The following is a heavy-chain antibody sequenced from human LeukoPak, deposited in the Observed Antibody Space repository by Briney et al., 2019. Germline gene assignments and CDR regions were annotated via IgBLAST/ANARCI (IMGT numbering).Heavy chain of an antibody. Sequence: SETLSLTCTVSGGSISPYHWSWVRQPPGKGLEWIGYIYNTGSTNYNPSLKSRVTISVDTSKNQFSLNLTSVTAADTAVYYCVYYSIVSGCFDPWGQGTPVTVSS. V-gene: IGHV4-59*01. CDR2: IYNTGST. J-gene: IGHJ5*02. CDR3: VYYSIVSGCFDP. D-gene: IGHD5/OR15-5a*01. CDR1: GGSISPYH.